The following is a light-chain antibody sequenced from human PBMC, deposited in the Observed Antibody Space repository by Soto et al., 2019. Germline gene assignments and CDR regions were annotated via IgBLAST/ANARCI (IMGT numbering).Light chain of an antibody. CDR2: GAS. J-gene: IGKJ2*01. CDR3: HQYGGSPVYT. V-gene: IGKV3-20*01. CDR1: QSVTDNY. Sequence: EIVLTQSPGTLSLSPGKRATLSCRASQSVTDNYLAWYQHKPGQAPRLLIYGASSRATGIPDRFSGSGSGTDFTLTISRLEPEDFAVYYCHQYGGSPVYTFGQGTKLEIK.